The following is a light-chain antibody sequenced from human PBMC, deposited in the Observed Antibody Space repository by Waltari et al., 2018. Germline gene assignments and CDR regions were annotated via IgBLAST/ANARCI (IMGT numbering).Light chain of an antibody. J-gene: IGKJ4*01. CDR2: GAS. CDR3: QQYDGSVVT. V-gene: IGKV3-20*01. Sequence: ELVLTQSTGTLSVSPGERVTVSCTASQTITGSWLTWYHQIPGQAPRLLIYGASNRAPGIPDRFSVSGSGTDFTLTISRLEPEDSAVYYCQQYDGSVVTFGGGTKVEIK. CDR1: QTITGSW.